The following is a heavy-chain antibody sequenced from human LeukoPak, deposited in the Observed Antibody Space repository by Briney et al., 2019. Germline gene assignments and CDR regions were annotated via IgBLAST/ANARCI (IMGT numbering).Heavy chain of an antibody. D-gene: IGHD6-19*01. CDR2: IRQDESER. Sequence: PGGSLRLSCEGSGFSFSSYWMTWVRQLPGKGPEWVANIRQDESERYFADSVKGRFTISRDNAKNSLYLQMSTLRVEDTAVYYCARVGKNGWDFDHWGQGTLVTVSS. CDR1: GFSFSSYW. CDR3: ARVGKNGWDFDH. V-gene: IGHV3-7*01. J-gene: IGHJ4*02.